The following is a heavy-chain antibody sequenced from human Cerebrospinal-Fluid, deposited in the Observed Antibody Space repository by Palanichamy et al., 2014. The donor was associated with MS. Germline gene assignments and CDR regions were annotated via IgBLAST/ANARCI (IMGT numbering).Heavy chain of an antibody. CDR2: ISWDGLST. CDR3: ARGQSADYFYYGMDV. Sequence: EVQLVESGGVVLQPGGSLRLSCATSGFTFDDYAMFWVRQAPGKGLEWVSLISWDGLSTYYADSVKGRFTISRDNNKNSLYLQLNSLKSEDTAVYYCARGQSADYFYYGMDVWGQGTTVTVSS. J-gene: IGHJ6*02. CDR1: GFTFDDYA. D-gene: IGHD4-11*01. V-gene: IGHV3-43D*03.